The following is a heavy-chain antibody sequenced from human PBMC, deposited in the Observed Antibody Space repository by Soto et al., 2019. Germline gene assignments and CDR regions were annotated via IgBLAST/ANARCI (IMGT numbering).Heavy chain of an antibody. Sequence: SGPTLVNPTQTLTLTCTFSGFSLTTDDVGVGWIRQFPGKALDWLAVVYWDDDKRYSASLKSRLTITKDTSKNQVFLTMSNMEPVDTATYYCAHTRYSISSFDYWGQGTLVTVSS. J-gene: IGHJ4*02. CDR2: VYWDDDK. V-gene: IGHV2-5*02. D-gene: IGHD6-6*01. CDR3: AHTRYSISSFDY. CDR1: GFSLTTDDVG.